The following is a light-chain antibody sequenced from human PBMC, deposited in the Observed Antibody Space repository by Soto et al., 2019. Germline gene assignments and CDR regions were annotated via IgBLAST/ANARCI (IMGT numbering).Light chain of an antibody. CDR1: SSDLGSYDL. Sequence: QSALTQPASVSGPLGQSIVISCTGSSSDLGSYDLVSWYQQYPGKAPKVVIFEGTKRPSGVSNRFSGSKSGNTASLTISGLQTADEANYFCSLYTSDNTYVFGAGTKLTVL. CDR3: SLYTSDNTYV. V-gene: IGLV2-14*02. J-gene: IGLJ1*01. CDR2: EGT.